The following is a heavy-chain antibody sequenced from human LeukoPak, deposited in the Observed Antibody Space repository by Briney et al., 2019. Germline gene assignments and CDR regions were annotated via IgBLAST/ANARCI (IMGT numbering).Heavy chain of an antibody. D-gene: IGHD2-2*01. CDR1: GFTFSSYA. Sequence: GGSLRLSCAAPGFTFSSYAMSWVRQAPGKGLEWVSAISGSGGSTYYADSVKGRFTISRDNSKNTLHLQMNSLRVEDTGVYYCARDVSYQLMLYPDSWGQGTLVTVSS. CDR2: ISGSGGST. V-gene: IGHV3-23*01. J-gene: IGHJ4*02. CDR3: ARDVSYQLMLYPDS.